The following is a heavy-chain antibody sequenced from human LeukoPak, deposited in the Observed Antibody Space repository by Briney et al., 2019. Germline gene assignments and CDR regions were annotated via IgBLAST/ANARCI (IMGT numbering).Heavy chain of an antibody. J-gene: IGHJ4*02. V-gene: IGHV3-48*03. Sequence: GGSLRLSCAASGFTFSSYEMNWVRQAPGKGLEWVSYISSSGSTIYYADSVKGRFTISRDNSKNTLYLQMNSLRAEDTAVYYCAKAGYSSGWYFGYWGQGTLVTVSS. CDR1: GFTFSSYE. CDR3: AKAGYSSGWYFGY. D-gene: IGHD6-19*01. CDR2: ISSSGSTI.